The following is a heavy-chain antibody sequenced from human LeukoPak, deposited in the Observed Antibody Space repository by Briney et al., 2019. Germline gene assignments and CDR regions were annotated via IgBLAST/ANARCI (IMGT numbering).Heavy chain of an antibody. J-gene: IGHJ6*02. D-gene: IGHD3-10*01. CDR2: IIPILGIA. V-gene: IGHV1-69*04. CDR3: AATKYYYGSGFYYYGMDV. Sequence: ASVKVFCKASGGTFSSYAISWVRQAPGQGLEWMGRIIPILGIANYAQKFQGRVTITADKSTSAAYMELSSLRSEDTAVYYCAATKYYYGSGFYYYGMDVWGQGTTVTVSS. CDR1: GGTFSSYA.